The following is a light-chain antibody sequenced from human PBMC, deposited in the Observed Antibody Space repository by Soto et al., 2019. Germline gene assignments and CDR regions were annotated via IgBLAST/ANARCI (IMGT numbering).Light chain of an antibody. CDR2: AAS. V-gene: IGKV3-20*01. Sequence: EIVMTQSPATLSVSPGARATLSCRASQSVRSYLAWYQQRPGQPPRLLIYAASRRATGIPDTFSGSGSGTDFTLTITRLEPEDFALYYCQQYGQSPRTFGQGTKVDIK. CDR3: QQYGQSPRT. J-gene: IGKJ1*01. CDR1: QSVRSY.